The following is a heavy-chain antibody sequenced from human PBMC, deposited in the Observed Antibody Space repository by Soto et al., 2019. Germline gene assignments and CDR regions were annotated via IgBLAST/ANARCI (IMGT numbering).Heavy chain of an antibody. J-gene: IGHJ4*02. CDR1: GGSISSYY. CDR2: IYYSGST. D-gene: IGHD4-17*01. CDR3: ARDYGDYLDY. Sequence: SESLSLTCTVSGGSISSYYWSWIRQPPGKGLEWIGYIYYSGSTNYNPSLKSRVTISVDTSKNQFSLKLSSVTAADTDVYYCARDYGDYLDYWGQGTLVNVSS. V-gene: IGHV4-59*01.